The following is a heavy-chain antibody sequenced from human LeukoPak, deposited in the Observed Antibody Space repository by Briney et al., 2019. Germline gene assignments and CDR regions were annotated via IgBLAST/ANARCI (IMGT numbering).Heavy chain of an antibody. CDR1: GFTFSSYG. CDR2: ISSDGTNA. Sequence: GGSLRLSCAASGFTFSSYGMSWVRQAPGKGLVWVSRISSDGTNANYADSVKGRFTISRDNAKNTLYLQMNSLRAEDTAVYYCVLLSLTPGWXQXTXVTVS. J-gene: IGHJ4*02. V-gene: IGHV3-74*01. D-gene: IGHD3-10*01. CDR3: VLLSLTPG.